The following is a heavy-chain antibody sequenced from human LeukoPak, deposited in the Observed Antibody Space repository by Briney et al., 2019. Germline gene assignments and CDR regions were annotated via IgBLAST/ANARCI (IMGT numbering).Heavy chain of an antibody. D-gene: IGHD5-12*01. Sequence: GGSLRLSCAASGFTFDDYAMHWVRQAQGKGLEWVSGISWNSGSIGYADSVKGRFTISRDNAKNSLYLQMNSLRAEDTALYYCAKDRGYSGYEEPFDYWGQGTLVTVSS. CDR2: ISWNSGSI. V-gene: IGHV3-9*01. CDR3: AKDRGYSGYEEPFDY. CDR1: GFTFDDYA. J-gene: IGHJ4*02.